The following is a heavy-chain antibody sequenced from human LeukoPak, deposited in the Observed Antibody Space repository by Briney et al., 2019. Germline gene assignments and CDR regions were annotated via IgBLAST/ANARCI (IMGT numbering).Heavy chain of an antibody. CDR3: AIDRSGWPIDY. J-gene: IGHJ4*02. CDR1: EFTFSSYA. CDR2: ISGSGGST. Sequence: GGSLRLSCAASEFTFSSYAMSWVRQAPGKGLEWVSGISGSGGSTYYADSVKGRFTISRDNSKNTLYLQMNSLRAEDTAVYYCAIDRSGWPIDYWGQGTLVTVSS. V-gene: IGHV3-23*01. D-gene: IGHD6-19*01.